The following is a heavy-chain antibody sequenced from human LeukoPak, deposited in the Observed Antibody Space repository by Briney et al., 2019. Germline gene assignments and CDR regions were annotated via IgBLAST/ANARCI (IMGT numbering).Heavy chain of an antibody. CDR2: ISGSGGST. CDR3: AKNLDDIAAAGSTDY. Sequence: GGSLRLSCAASGFTFSSYAMSWVRQAPGKGLEWVSGISGSGGSTYYADSVKGRFTISRDNSKNTLYLQMNSLRAEDTAVYYCAKNLDDIAAAGSTDYWGQGTLVTVSS. CDR1: GFTFSSYA. J-gene: IGHJ4*02. D-gene: IGHD6-13*01. V-gene: IGHV3-23*01.